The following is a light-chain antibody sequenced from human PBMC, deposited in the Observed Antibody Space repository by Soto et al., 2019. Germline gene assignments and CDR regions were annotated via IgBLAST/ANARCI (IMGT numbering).Light chain of an antibody. J-gene: IGKJ1*01. CDR2: GAS. V-gene: IGKV1-27*01. CDR1: QGISTY. Sequence: DIQMTQPPSSLSASVGDRVTITCRASQGISTYLAWYQQKPGKVPYLLIYGASTLQSGVPSRFSGSGSGTDFSLTISSLHPEDVATYYCQKYNSAPWTFGQGTKVEIK. CDR3: QKYNSAPWT.